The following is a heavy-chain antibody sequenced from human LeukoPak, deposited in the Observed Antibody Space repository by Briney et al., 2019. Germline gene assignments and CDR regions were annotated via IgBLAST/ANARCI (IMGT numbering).Heavy chain of an antibody. CDR1: GFTFSSNY. D-gene: IGHD3-16*01. Sequence: GGSLRLSCAASGFTFSSNYMSWVRQAPGKWLEWVSVIYSGGSKYYADSMKGRFTISRDNSKNTLYLQMNSLRAEDTAVYYCGGEQRLPDYYYYGMDVWGQGTTVTVSS. V-gene: IGHV3-66*02. CDR3: GGEQRLPDYYYYGMDV. J-gene: IGHJ6*02. CDR2: IYSGGSK.